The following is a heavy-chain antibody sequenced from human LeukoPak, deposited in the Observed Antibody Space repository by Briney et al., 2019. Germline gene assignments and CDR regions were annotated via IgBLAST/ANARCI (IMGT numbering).Heavy chain of an antibody. CDR3: ARGSSTSFDY. D-gene: IGHD2-2*01. CDR1: GGSISSSSYF. Sequence: SETLSLTCTVSGGSISSSSYFWGWIRQPPGKGLEWIGTIYYSGSTDYKSSLKSRVTISVDTSKNQFSLKLSSVTAADTATYYCARGSSTSFDYWGQGILVTVSS. CDR2: IYYSGST. V-gene: IGHV4-39*01. J-gene: IGHJ4*02.